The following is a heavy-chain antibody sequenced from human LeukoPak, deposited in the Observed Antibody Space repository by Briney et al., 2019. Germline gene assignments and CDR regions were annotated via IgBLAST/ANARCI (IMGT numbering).Heavy chain of an antibody. J-gene: IGHJ4*02. CDR1: GYTFATYF. Sequence: GASVTVSYTTSGYTFATYFMHWLRQSPGQGLEWMGYIKPNSVVTNYAQKFQGRVTMTWDTSISTAYIELSGLTSDDTAIYYCARPTYCGSDCYFNFDYWGQGTLVTVSS. D-gene: IGHD2-21*02. CDR3: ARPTYCGSDCYFNFDY. V-gene: IGHV1-2*02. CDR2: IKPNSVVT.